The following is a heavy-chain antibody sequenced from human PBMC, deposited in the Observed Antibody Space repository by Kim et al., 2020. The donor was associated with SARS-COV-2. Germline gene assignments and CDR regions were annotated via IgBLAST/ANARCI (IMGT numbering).Heavy chain of an antibody. J-gene: IGHJ4*02. CDR2: ISSSSSYI. V-gene: IGHV3-21*01. Sequence: GGSLRLSCAASGFTFSSYSMNWVRQAPGKGLEWVSSISSSSSYIYYADSVKGRFTISRDNAKNSLYLQMNSLRAEDTAVYYCATPGIAAAGKRPGDYYFDYWGPGTLVTVSS. CDR3: ATPGIAAAGKRPGDYYFDY. D-gene: IGHD6-13*01. CDR1: GFTFSSYS.